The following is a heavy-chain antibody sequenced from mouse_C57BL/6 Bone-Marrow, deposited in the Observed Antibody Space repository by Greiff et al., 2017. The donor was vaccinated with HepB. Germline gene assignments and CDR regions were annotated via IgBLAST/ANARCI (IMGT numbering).Heavy chain of an antibody. CDR3: ARLVTTGVYFDY. CDR1: GYTFTDYY. CDR2: INPNNGGT. J-gene: IGHJ2*01. Sequence: EVQLQQSGPELVKPGASVKISCKASGYTFTDYYMNWVKQSHGKSLEWIGDINPNNGGTSYNQKFKGKATLTVDKSSSTAYMELRSLTSEDSAVYYCARLVTTGVYFDYWGQGTTLTVSS. V-gene: IGHV1-26*01. D-gene: IGHD2-2*01.